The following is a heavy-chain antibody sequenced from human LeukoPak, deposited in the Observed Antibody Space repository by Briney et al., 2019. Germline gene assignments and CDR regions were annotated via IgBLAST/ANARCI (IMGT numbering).Heavy chain of an antibody. V-gene: IGHV1-69*06. CDR2: IIPIFGTA. J-gene: IGHJ4*02. D-gene: IGHD5-18*01. CDR1: GGTFSSYA. Sequence: ASVKVSCKASGGTFSSYAISWVRQAPGQGLEWMGGIIPIFGTANYAQKFQGRVTVTADKSTSTAYMELSSLRSEDTAVYYCATATAMVKFNYWGQGTLVTVSS. CDR3: ATATAMVKFNY.